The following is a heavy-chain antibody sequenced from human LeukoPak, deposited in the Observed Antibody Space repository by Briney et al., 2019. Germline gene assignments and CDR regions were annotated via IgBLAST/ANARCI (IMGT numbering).Heavy chain of an antibody. V-gene: IGHV1-46*01. D-gene: IGHD3-22*01. Sequence: ASVKVSCKASGYTFTSYYMHWERQAPGQGLEWMAIINPSGGSTRYAQKLQGRVTMTRDTSTNTVYMELSSLRSEDTAVYYCARDPRPSYDSSDYYYPGDYWGQGTLVTVSS. CDR3: ARDPRPSYDSSDYYYPGDY. J-gene: IGHJ4*02. CDR1: GYTFTSYY. CDR2: INPSGGST.